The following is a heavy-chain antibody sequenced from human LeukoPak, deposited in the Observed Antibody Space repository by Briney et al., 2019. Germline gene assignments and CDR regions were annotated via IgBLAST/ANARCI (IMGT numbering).Heavy chain of an antibody. CDR1: GGSIKIYY. V-gene: IGHV4-59*01. J-gene: IGHJ6*01. CDR3: ARQTDPYYHYGLEF. CDR2: VYYTGTT. Sequence: SQTLCLTCALSGGSIKIYYWSCSRGPLGEGLGCSGDVYYTGTTSYNPSLKSGVTISVETSKNQFALTLNSVTDADTAVYHCARQTDPYYHYGLEFWGQGPTVIVSS.